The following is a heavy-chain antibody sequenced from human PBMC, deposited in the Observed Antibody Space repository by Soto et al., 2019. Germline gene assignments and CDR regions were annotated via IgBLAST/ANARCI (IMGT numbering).Heavy chain of an antibody. V-gene: IGHV3-23*01. J-gene: IGHJ6*03. Sequence: EVQLLESGGGLVQPGGSLRLSCAASGFTFSSYAMSWVRQAPGKGLEWVSAISGSGGSTYYADSVKGRFTISRDNSKNTLYLQMNSLRAEDTAVYYCAKEHAVTIYYYYYYMDVWGKGTTVTVSS. CDR1: GFTFSSYA. CDR3: AKEHAVTIYYYYYYMDV. CDR2: ISGSGGST. D-gene: IGHD4-17*01.